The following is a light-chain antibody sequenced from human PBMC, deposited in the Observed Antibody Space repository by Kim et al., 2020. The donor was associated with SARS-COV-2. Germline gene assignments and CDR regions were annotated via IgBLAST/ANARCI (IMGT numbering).Light chain of an antibody. CDR3: SSYTNSGTLL. CDR1: STDVGSYNR. Sequence: QSALTQPPSVSRSPGQSVTMSCTGTSTDVGSYNRVSWYQQSPGTVPKLVIYEVDKRPSGVPDRFSGSKSGNTDSLTISGLQAEDEADYYCSSYTNSGTLLFGGGTQLTVL. V-gene: IGLV2-18*02. CDR2: EVD. J-gene: IGLJ2*01.